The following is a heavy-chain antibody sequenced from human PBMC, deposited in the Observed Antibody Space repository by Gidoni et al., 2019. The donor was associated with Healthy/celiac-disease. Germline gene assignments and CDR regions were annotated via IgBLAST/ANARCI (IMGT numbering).Heavy chain of an antibody. CDR3: ASSYCSGGSCYPTRFDP. Sequence: QVQLVQSGAEVKKPGASVKVSCKASGYTFTSYYMHWVRQAPGQGLEWMGIINPSGGSTSYAQKFQGRVTMTRDTSTSTVYMELSSLRSEDTAVYYCASSYCSGGSCYPTRFDPWGQGTLVTVSS. CDR2: INPSGGST. J-gene: IGHJ5*02. V-gene: IGHV1-46*01. CDR1: GYTFTSYY. D-gene: IGHD2-15*01.